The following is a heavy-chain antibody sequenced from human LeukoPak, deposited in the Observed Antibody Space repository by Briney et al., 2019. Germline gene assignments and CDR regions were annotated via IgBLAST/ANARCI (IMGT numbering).Heavy chain of an antibody. J-gene: IGHJ4*02. V-gene: IGHV3-23*01. CDR3: ARPGNSVTTRPAPFDY. CDR2: ISGSGGST. Sequence: GGSLRLSCAASGFTFSSYAMSWVRQAPGKGLEWVSAISGSGGSTYYADSVKGRFTISRDNSKNTLYLQMNSLRAEDTAVYYCARPGNSVTTRPAPFDYWGQGTLVTVSS. D-gene: IGHD4-17*01. CDR1: GFTFSSYA.